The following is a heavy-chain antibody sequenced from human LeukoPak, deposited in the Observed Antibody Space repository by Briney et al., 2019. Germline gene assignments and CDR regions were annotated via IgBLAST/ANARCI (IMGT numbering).Heavy chain of an antibody. CDR1: GFTFSIYS. J-gene: IGHJ4*02. CDR3: ARGDIVVVPAATDY. CDR2: ISSSSTSI. D-gene: IGHD2-2*01. V-gene: IGHV3-48*01. Sequence: GGSLRLSCAASGFTFSIYSMNWVRQPPGKGLEWVSYISSSSTSIYYADSVKRRFTISRDNAKNSLYLQMNSLRAEDTAVYYCARGDIVVVPAATDYWGQGVLVTVSS.